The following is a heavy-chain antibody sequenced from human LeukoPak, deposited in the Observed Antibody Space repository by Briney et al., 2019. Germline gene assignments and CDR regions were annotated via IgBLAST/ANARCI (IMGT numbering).Heavy chain of an antibody. CDR2: ISGSGGST. V-gene: IGHV3-23*01. D-gene: IGHD6-19*01. CDR3: AKDYSSGCYYFDY. J-gene: IGHJ4*02. Sequence: GGSLRLSFAASGFTFSSYAMSWVRQAPGKGLEWVSAISGSGGSTYYADSVKGRFTISRDNSKNTLYLQMNSLRAEDTAVYYCAKDYSSGCYYFDYWGQGTLVTVSS. CDR1: GFTFSSYA.